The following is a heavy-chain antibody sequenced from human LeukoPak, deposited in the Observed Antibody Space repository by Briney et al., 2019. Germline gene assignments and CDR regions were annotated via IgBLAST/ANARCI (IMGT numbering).Heavy chain of an antibody. V-gene: IGHV1-2*02. J-gene: IGHJ4*02. Sequence: ASVKVSCKASGGTFSSYAISWVRQAPGQGLEWMGWINPNSGGTNYAQKFQGRVTMTRDTSVSTAYMELSRLRSDDTAVYYCARDVGGYSYYFDYWGQGTLVTVSS. CDR2: INPNSGGT. CDR3: ARDVGGYSYYFDY. CDR1: GGTFSSYA. D-gene: IGHD2-15*01.